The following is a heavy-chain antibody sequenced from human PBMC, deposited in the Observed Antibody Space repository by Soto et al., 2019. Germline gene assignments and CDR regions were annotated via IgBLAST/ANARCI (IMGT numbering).Heavy chain of an antibody. J-gene: IGHJ6*02. Sequence: QVQLVQSGAEVKKPGASVKVSCKASGYTFTGYYMHWVRQATGQGLEWMGWINPNSGGTNYAQKSQGWVTMTRDTSISTAYMELSRLRADDTAVYYCARELRAESGYDSHGMDVWGQGTTVTVSS. CDR3: ARELRAESGYDSHGMDV. D-gene: IGHD5-12*01. V-gene: IGHV1-2*04. CDR1: GYTFTGYY. CDR2: INPNSGGT.